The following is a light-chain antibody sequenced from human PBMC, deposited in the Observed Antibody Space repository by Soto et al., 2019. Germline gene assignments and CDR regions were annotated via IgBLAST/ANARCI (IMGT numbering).Light chain of an antibody. V-gene: IGLV1-51*01. CDR2: DDN. CDR3: GSWDSSLSAYV. Sequence: SVLTQPPSVSAAPGQKVTISCSGSSSNIGGNSVSWYQQLPGTAPKLLIYDDNKRPSGIPDRFSGSKSGTSATLGITGFQTGDEADYYCGSWDSSLSAYVFGTGTKVPV. CDR1: SSNIGGNS. J-gene: IGLJ1*01.